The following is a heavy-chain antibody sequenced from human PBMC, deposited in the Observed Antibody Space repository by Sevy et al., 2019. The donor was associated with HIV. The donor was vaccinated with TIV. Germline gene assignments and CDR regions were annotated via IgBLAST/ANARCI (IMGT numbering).Heavy chain of an antibody. D-gene: IGHD2-15*01. V-gene: IGHV3-43D*03. CDR3: AAYCSGGNCYYEFDY. J-gene: IGHJ4*02. CDR2: ISWDCDVT. CDR1: GFSFDDYA. Sequence: GGSLRLSCAASGFSFDDYAMHWVRQAPGKGLEWVSLISWDCDVTYYADSVKGRFTISRDNRKNSLYLEMNSLRAEDTALYYCAAYCSGGNCYYEFDYWGQGTLVTVSS.